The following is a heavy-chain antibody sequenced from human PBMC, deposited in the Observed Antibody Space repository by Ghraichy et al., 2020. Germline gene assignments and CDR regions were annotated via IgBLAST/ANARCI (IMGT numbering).Heavy chain of an antibody. CDR3: ARDESNAIDI. V-gene: IGHV3-21*01. CDR1: GFTFSSYS. J-gene: IGHJ3*02. Sequence: GGSLRLSCAASGFTFSSYSMNWVRQAPGKGLEWVSSISSSSSYIYYADSVKGRFTISRDDSKNTLYLQMNSLSVEDTAVYFCARDESNAIDIWGQGTMVTVSS. CDR2: ISSSSSYI.